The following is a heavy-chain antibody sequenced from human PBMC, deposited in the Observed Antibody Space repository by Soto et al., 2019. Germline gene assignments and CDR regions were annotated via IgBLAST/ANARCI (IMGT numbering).Heavy chain of an antibody. CDR2: IDDSGGGT. J-gene: IGHJ3*02. Sequence: APGKGLEWVAAIDDSGGGTYYADSVKGRFTISRDNSKNTLYLQMNSLRVEDTAVYFCAKVYMWGGHDGSVMWGQGTSVTVS. CDR3: AKVYMWGGHDGSVM. V-gene: IGHV3-23*01. D-gene: IGHD3-16*01.